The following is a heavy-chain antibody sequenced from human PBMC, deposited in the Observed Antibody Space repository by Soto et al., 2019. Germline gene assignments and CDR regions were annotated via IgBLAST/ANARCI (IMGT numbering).Heavy chain of an antibody. D-gene: IGHD3-10*01. CDR2: LYYSGTA. CDR3: ARGVGFGYYYYHMDL. Sequence: SQTRSLTGTFSGDSVTSVSDYWSWIRQPPSNGLEWIPYLYYSGTADYNPSLGSRVTISIDTPKNQFSLNLTSVTAADTAVYYCARGVGFGYYYYHMDLWGQGTTVTVSS. V-gene: IGHV4-61*01. CDR1: GDSVTSVSDY. J-gene: IGHJ6*02.